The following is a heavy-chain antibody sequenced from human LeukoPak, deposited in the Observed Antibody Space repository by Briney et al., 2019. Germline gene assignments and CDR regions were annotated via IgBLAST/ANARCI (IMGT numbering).Heavy chain of an antibody. V-gene: IGHV3-11*01. CDR3: VKSGTFFLYYFDS. D-gene: IGHD1-26*01. J-gene: IGHJ4*02. CDR2: ISYSGDTI. CDR1: EFTFSDYY. Sequence: GGSLRLSCAASEFTFSDYYMSWIRQAPGKGLEWVSYISYSGDTIYYADSVKGRFTVSRDNAKNSLYLQMNSLRAEDTAVYYCVKSGTFFLYYFDSWGQGTQLTVSS.